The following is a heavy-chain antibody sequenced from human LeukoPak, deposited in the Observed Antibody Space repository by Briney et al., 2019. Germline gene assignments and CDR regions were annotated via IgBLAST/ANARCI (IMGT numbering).Heavy chain of an antibody. CDR2: INHSGST. V-gene: IGHV4-34*01. J-gene: IGHJ4*02. D-gene: IGHD2-2*01. CDR3: ARAGFSTSRDF. Sequence: PSETLSLTCAVYGGSFSGYYWSWIRQPPGKGLEWIGEINHSGSTNYDPSLKSRVTISVDTSKNQFSLKLSSVTAADTAVYYCARAGFSTSRDFWGQGTLVTVSA. CDR1: GGSFSGYY.